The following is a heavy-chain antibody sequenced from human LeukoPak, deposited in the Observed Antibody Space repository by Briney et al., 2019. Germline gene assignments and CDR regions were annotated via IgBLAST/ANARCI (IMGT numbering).Heavy chain of an antibody. Sequence: GGSLRLSCAASGFTLSVSAMHWVRQASGKGLEWVGRIRSKANNYATTYAASVKGRFTISRDDSKNTAYLQMDSLKTEDTAVYYCTRLLAEGCWGQGTLVTVSS. J-gene: IGHJ4*02. CDR3: TRLLAEGC. CDR1: GFTLSVSA. V-gene: IGHV3-73*01. CDR2: IRSKANNYAT.